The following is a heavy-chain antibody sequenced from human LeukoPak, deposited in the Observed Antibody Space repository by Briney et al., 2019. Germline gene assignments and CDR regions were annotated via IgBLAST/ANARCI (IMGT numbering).Heavy chain of an antibody. CDR1: GFSLSTNGVG. D-gene: IGHD2-2*01. CDR2: IYWDDDK. J-gene: IGHJ4*02. Sequence: SGPTLVNPTQTLTLTCTFSGFSLSTNGVGVGWIRQPPGKALEWLALIYWDDDKRYSPSLKSRLTITKDTSKNQVVLRMTNMDPVDTATYYCAHRRKLNCSSTSCYVFYWGQGTLVTVSS. V-gene: IGHV2-5*02. CDR3: AHRRKLNCSSTSCYVFY.